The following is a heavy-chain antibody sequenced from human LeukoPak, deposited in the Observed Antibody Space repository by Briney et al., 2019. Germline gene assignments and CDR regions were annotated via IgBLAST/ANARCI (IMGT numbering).Heavy chain of an antibody. J-gene: IGHJ3*02. CDR1: GGSINGYY. CDR2: IYFSGTT. Sequence: SETLSLTCTVSGGSINGYYWSWIRQPPGKGLEWIGYIYFSGTTKYNPSLKSRVTLSVDTSKNQFSLKLSSVTAADTAVYYCAKERDSSGYPGHAFDIWGQGTMVTVSS. CDR3: AKERDSSGYPGHAFDI. V-gene: IGHV4-59*12. D-gene: IGHD3-22*01.